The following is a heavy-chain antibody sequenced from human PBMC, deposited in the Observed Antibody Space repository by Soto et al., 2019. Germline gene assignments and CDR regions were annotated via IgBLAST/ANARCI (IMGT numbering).Heavy chain of an antibody. CDR3: AHRRAYCSGGSCYSGFDY. D-gene: IGHD2-15*01. CDR1: GFSLSTSGVG. V-gene: IGHV2-5*02. J-gene: IGHJ4*02. Sequence: QITLKESGPTLVKPTQTLTLTCTFSGFSLSTSGVGVGWIRQPPGKALEWLALIYWAVDKRYSPSLKYRPTPALDTSKSRVVLTMTNLDPVDTATCYCAHRRAYCSGGSCYSGFDYWGQGTLVTVSS. CDR2: IYWAVDK.